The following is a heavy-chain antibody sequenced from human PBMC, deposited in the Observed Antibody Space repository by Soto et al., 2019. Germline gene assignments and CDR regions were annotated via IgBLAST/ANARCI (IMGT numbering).Heavy chain of an antibody. J-gene: IGHJ4*02. CDR1: GGSISSYY. CDR2: IDYSGST. V-gene: IGHV4-59*01. CDR3: ARGFSLEWLPLDY. D-gene: IGHD3-3*01. Sequence: SETLSLTCTVSGGSISSYYWSWIRQPPGKGLEWIGYIDYSGSTNYNPSLKSRVTISVDTSKNQFSLKLSSVTAADTAVYYCARGFSLEWLPLDYWGQGTLVTVS.